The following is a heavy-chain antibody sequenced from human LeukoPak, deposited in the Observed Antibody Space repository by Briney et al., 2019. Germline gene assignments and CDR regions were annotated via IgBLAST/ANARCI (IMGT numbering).Heavy chain of an antibody. CDR1: GGTFSSYA. D-gene: IGHD5-18*01. CDR2: IIPIFGTA. Sequence: GASVKVSCKASGGTFSSYAINWVRQAPGQGLEWMGGIIPIFGTANYAQKFQGRVTITADKSTSTAYMELSSLRSEDTAVYYCARGRSIHLWSYNWFDPWGQGTLVTVSS. V-gene: IGHV1-69*06. CDR3: ARGRSIHLWSYNWFDP. J-gene: IGHJ5*02.